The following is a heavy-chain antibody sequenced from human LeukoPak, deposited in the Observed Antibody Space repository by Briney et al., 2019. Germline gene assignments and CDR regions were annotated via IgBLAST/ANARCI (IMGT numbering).Heavy chain of an antibody. Sequence: GESLKISCKASGYSFTSYWIGWVRQMPGKGLEWMGIIDPSDFETRHTPSFQGQVTISVDKSLTTAYLRWNSLKASDTAMYYCARQTAMGRSGDYWGQGTLVTVSS. CDR3: ARQTAMGRSGDY. CDR1: GYSFTSYW. D-gene: IGHD5-18*01. J-gene: IGHJ4*02. CDR2: IDPSDFET. V-gene: IGHV5-51*01.